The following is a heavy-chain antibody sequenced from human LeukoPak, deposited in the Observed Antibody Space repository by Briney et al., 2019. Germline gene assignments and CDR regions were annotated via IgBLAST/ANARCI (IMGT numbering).Heavy chain of an antibody. CDR2: FDPEDGET. J-gene: IGHJ4*02. Sequence: GASVKVSCKVSGYTLTELSMHWVRQAPGKGLEWMGGFDPEDGETIYAQKFQGRVTMTEDTSTDTAYMELSSLRSEDTAVYYCARGGVGSGWQRYYFDYWGQGTLVTVSS. CDR1: GYTLTELS. D-gene: IGHD6-19*01. CDR3: ARGGVGSGWQRYYFDY. V-gene: IGHV1-24*01.